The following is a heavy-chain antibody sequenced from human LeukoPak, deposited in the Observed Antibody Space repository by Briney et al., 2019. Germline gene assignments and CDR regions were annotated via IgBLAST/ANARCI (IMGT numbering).Heavy chain of an antibody. CDR2: IYHSGST. J-gene: IGHJ4*02. V-gene: IGHV4-38-2*02. CDR3: ARGGAFYYGSGSYEE. Sequence: PSETLSLTCTVSGYSINSGYYWGWIRQSPRKGLEWIGSIYHSGSTYYNPSLKSRVTISVDTSKNQFPLKLSSVTAADTAVYYCARGGAFYYGSGSYEEWGQGTLVTVSS. D-gene: IGHD3-10*01. CDR1: GYSINSGYY.